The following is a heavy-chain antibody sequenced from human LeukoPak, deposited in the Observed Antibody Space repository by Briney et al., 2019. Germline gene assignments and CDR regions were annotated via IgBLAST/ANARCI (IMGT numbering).Heavy chain of an antibody. CDR3: ARDKSPVTYFYDSSGYYPGADY. CDR1: GYTFTNYG. D-gene: IGHD3-22*01. V-gene: IGHV1-18*01. CDR2: ISVYNGNT. J-gene: IGHJ4*02. Sequence: GASVKVSCKASGYTFTNYGTTWVRQAPGQGLEWMGWISVYNGNTNYAQKLQGRVAMTTDTSTNTAYMELRSLRSDDTAVYYCARDKSPVTYFYDSSGYYPGADYWGQGTLVTVSS.